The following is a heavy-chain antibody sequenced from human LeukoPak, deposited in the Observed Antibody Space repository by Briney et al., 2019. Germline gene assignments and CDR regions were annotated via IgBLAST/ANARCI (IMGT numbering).Heavy chain of an antibody. CDR2: IYTSGST. J-gene: IGHJ6*03. Sequence: SETLSLTCTVSGGSISSYYWSWIRQSPGKGLEWIGRIYTSGSTNYNPSLKSRVTISVDTSKDQFSLKLSSVIAADTAVYYCVSSPRGDYGRGYMDVWGKGTTVTVSS. D-gene: IGHD4-17*01. CDR3: VSSPRGDYGRGYMDV. V-gene: IGHV4-4*07. CDR1: GGSISSYY.